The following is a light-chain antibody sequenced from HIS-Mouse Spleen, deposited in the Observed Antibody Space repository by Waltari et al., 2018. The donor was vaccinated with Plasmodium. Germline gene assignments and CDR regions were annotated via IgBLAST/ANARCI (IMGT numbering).Light chain of an antibody. CDR3: QQYNNWPRGT. Sequence: EIVMTQSPATLSVSPGERATLSCRASQSVSSNVAWYQQKPGQAPRLLIYGASTRATGIPARFSGSGSGTEFTLTISSMQSEDFAVYYCQQYNNWPRGTFGQGTKVEIK. V-gene: IGKV3-15*01. CDR1: QSVSSN. J-gene: IGKJ1*01. CDR2: GAS.